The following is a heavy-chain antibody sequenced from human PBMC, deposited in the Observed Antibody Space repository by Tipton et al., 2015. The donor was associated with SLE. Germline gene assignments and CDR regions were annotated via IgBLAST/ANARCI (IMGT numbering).Heavy chain of an antibody. Sequence: GLVKPSETLSLTCSVSGGSISSYYWSWIRQPAGKGLEWIGRIYSSGTTNYYPSLKSRVTMSVDTSKNQFSLKLSSVTAADTAVYYCAREGGYAGSGSYGTVWGQGTTVTVSS. J-gene: IGHJ6*02. CDR1: GGSISSYY. CDR3: AREGGYAGSGSYGTV. CDR2: IYSSGTT. D-gene: IGHD3-10*01. V-gene: IGHV4-4*07.